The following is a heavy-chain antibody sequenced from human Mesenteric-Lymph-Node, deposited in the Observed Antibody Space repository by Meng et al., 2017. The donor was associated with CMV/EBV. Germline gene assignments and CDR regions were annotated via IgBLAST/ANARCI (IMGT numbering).Heavy chain of an antibody. V-gene: IGHV4-61*01. CDR2: IYYSGST. J-gene: IGHJ4*02. Sequence: SETLSLTCTVSGGSVSSGSYYWSWIRQPPGKGLEWIGYIYYSGSTNYNPSLKSRVTISVDTSKNQFSLKLSSVTAADTAVYYCARGNHYYGSGSYYYWGQGTLVTVSS. CDR3: ARGNHYYGSGSYYY. CDR1: GGSVSSGSYY. D-gene: IGHD3-10*01.